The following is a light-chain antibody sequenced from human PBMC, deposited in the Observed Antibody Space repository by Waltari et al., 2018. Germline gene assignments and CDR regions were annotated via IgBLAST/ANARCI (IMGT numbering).Light chain of an antibody. Sequence: ELVLTQSPGTLSLSPGEGATLSCRASQSVNGALAWYQQKPGQAPRLLIDHASNRATGIPDRFSGSGSGTDFSLTISRLEPEDFAVYYCQHYLRLPVTFGQGTKVEI. CDR2: HAS. J-gene: IGKJ1*01. CDR3: QHYLRLPVT. CDR1: QSVNGA. V-gene: IGKV3-20*01.